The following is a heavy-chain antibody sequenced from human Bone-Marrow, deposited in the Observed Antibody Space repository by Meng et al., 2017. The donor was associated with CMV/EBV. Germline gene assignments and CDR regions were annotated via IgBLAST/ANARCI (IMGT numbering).Heavy chain of an antibody. CDR2: IDSDGRDI. Sequence: GQWVESRGGRIQPGGPLILSCAVSGFTLRRYWMHWVRQAPGQGLEWVSRIDSDGRDITYADSVRGRFTISRDDAKNTLYLQMNILRFEDTAVYYCARGVAESLGWEMGYWGQGTLVTVSS. V-gene: IGHV3-74*03. CDR3: ARGVAESLGWEMGY. CDR1: GFTLRRYW. J-gene: IGHJ4*02. D-gene: IGHD1-26*01.